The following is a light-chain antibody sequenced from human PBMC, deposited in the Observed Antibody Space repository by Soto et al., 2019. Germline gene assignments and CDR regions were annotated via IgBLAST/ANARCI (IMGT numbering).Light chain of an antibody. Sequence: EIVMTQSPATLSVSPGERATLSCRASQSVSSNLAWYQQKPGQAPRLLIYGASTRATGIPARFSGSGSGTEFTLTRSSLQSEDFAVYYCQQYNNWPRTFGKGNKVDIK. CDR2: GAS. CDR3: QQYNNWPRT. CDR1: QSVSSN. J-gene: IGKJ1*01. V-gene: IGKV3-15*01.